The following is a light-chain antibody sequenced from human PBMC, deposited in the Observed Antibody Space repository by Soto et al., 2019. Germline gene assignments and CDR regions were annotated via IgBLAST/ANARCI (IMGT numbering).Light chain of an antibody. Sequence: DIQMTQSPSSLSASVGDRVSITCRASQDIRSYLNWYQQKPGKAHELLIYATSNLQSGVHPRFSASGSWTDFTLTISSLQPEDFATYYCQQGYSTQWTSGQGTKVDIK. CDR1: QDIRSY. J-gene: IGKJ1*01. CDR2: ATS. CDR3: QQGYSTQWT. V-gene: IGKV1-39*01.